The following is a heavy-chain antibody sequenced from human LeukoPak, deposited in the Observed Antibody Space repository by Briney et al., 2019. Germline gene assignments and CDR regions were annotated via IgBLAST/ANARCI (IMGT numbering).Heavy chain of an antibody. V-gene: IGHV4-39*01. D-gene: IGHD2-2*01. J-gene: IGHJ6*03. CDR2: IYYSGST. CDR3: ARRRDCSSTSCSGYYYYYMDV. Sequence: SETLSLTCTVSGGSISSSSYYLGWIRQPPGKGLEWIGSIYYSGSTYYNPSLKSRVTISVDTSKNQFSLKPSSVTAAGTAVYYCARRRDCSSTSCSGYYYYYMDVWGKGTTVTVSS. CDR1: GGSISSSSYY.